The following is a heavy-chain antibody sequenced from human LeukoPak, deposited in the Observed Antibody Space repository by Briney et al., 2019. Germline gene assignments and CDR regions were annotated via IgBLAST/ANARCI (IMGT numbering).Heavy chain of an antibody. D-gene: IGHD6-13*01. CDR1: GFTFDDYA. V-gene: IGHV3-9*01. J-gene: IGHJ3*02. Sequence: PGGSLRLSCAASGFTFDDYAMHWARQAPGKGLEWVSGISWNSGSIGYADSVKGRFTISRDNAKNSQYLQMNSLRAEDTAVYYCARNPNRGTFDIWGQGTMVIVSS. CDR2: ISWNSGSI. CDR3: ARNPNRGTFDI.